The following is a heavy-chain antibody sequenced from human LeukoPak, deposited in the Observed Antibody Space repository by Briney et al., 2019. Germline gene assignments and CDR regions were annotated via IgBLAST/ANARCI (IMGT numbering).Heavy chain of an antibody. CDR2: ISSSSTYI. CDR3: VGSMGGSNDF. J-gene: IGHJ4*02. Sequence: PGGSLRLSCAACGVTFSTYSANWVRDALGTGLEWGSPISSSSTYIYYADTAKGRFTISRDNVKNSLYLQMNSVRDEDTPVYICVGSMGGSNDFWGQGTLVTVSS. CDR1: GVTFSTYS. D-gene: IGHD4-11*01. V-gene: IGHV3-21*01.